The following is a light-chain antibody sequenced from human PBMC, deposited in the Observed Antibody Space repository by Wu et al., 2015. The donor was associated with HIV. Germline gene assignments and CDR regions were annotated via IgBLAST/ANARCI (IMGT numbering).Light chain of an antibody. CDR3: QQYNDYSWT. CDR1: QKIGSW. V-gene: IGKV1-5*03. Sequence: DIQMTQSPSTLSASVGDRVTITCRASQKIGSWLAWYQQKPGQAPKLLIYKASNLESGVPSRFSGGGSGAEFTLTISSLQPDDFATYYCQQYNDYSWTFGQGTKVEIK. CDR2: KAS. J-gene: IGKJ1*01.